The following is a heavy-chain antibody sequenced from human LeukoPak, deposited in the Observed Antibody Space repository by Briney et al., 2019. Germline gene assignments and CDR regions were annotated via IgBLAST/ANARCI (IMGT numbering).Heavy chain of an antibody. Sequence: GASLRLSCAASGFTFSNYAMSWVRQAPGKGLECVSAISGSGGRTYYAASVKGRFTISSDNSKNTLHLQLNSLRAEDTALYYCAKDLPGDPDDQYYGMDVWGQGTAVTVSS. CDR3: AKDLPGDPDDQYYGMDV. CDR2: ISGSGGRT. J-gene: IGHJ6*02. V-gene: IGHV3-23*01. CDR1: GFTFSNYA. D-gene: IGHD4-17*01.